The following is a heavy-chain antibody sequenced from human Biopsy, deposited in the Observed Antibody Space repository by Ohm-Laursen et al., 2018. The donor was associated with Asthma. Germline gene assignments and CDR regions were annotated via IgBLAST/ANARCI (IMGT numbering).Heavy chain of an antibody. CDR3: ARTFHFWSPYHTEHYQL. V-gene: IGHV3-7*01. CDR1: GFTFGDYW. CDR2: IKHDGTEK. Sequence: LRLSCTASGFTFGDYWMSWVRQVPGKGLEWVANIKHDGTEKNHVDSLKGRFTISRDNAKNSLYLQMNSLRAEDTAVYYCARTFHFWSPYHTEHYQLWGQGTLVTVSS. D-gene: IGHD3-3*02. J-gene: IGHJ1*01.